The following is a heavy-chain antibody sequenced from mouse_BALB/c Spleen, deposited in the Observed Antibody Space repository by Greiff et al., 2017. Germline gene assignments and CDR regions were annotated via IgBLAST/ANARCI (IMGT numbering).Heavy chain of an antibody. CDR2: INPSTGYT. V-gene: IGHV1-7*01. D-gene: IGHD1-1*01. CDR1: GYTFTSYW. Sequence: QVQLKQSGAELAKPGASVKMSCKASGYTFTSYWMHWVKQRPGQGLEWIGYINPSTGYTEYNQKFKDKATLTADKSSSTAYMQLSSLTSEDSAVYYCARPPAYYGSSYWYCDVWGAGTTVTVSS. CDR3: ARPPAYYGSSYWYCDV. J-gene: IGHJ1*01.